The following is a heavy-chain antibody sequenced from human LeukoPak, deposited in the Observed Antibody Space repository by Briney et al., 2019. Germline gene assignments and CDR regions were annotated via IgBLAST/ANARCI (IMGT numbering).Heavy chain of an antibody. J-gene: IGHJ4*02. Sequence: GGSLRLSCAASGFTFSSYSMNWVRQAPGKGLEWVSSISSSSYIYYADSVKGRFTISRDNAKNSLYLQMNGLRAEDTAVYYCARGIKDIVATIGGGWGQGTLVTVSS. CDR2: ISSSSYI. D-gene: IGHD5-12*01. CDR3: ARGIKDIVATIGGG. CDR1: GFTFSSYS. V-gene: IGHV3-21*01.